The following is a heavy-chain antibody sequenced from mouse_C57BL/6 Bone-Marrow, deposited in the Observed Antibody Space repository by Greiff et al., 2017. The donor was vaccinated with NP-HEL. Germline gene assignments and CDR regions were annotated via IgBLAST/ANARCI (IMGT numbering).Heavy chain of an antibody. Sequence: EVQLVESGGGLVKPGGSLKLSCAASGFTFSSYAMSWVRQTPEKRLEWVATISDGGSYTYYPDNVKGRFTISRDNAKNNLYLQMSHLKSKDTAMYYCARGYGNYPYYTMDYWGQGTSVTVSS. CDR1: GFTFSSYA. CDR2: ISDGGSYT. D-gene: IGHD2-1*01. CDR3: ARGYGNYPYYTMDY. V-gene: IGHV5-4*01. J-gene: IGHJ4*01.